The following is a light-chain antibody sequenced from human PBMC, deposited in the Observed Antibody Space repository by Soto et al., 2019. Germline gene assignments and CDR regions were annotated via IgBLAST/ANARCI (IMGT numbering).Light chain of an antibody. Sequence: QSVLTQPASVSGSHGRSITISCTGTSGEIGGYNYVSWYQQHPGKAPKLLISEVTNRPSGVSNRFSGSKSGNTASLTISGLQAEDEADYYCSSYTTNITPVVFGGGTKLTVL. V-gene: IGLV2-14*01. CDR2: EVT. CDR3: SSYTTNITPVV. J-gene: IGLJ2*01. CDR1: SGEIGGYNY.